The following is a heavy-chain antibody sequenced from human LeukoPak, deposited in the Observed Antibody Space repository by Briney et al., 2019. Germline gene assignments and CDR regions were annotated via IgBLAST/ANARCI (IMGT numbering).Heavy chain of an antibody. CDR3: AGSDYNDPYCFDY. V-gene: IGHV4-34*01. CDR2: INHSGST. CDR1: GGSFSGYY. J-gene: IGHJ4*02. Sequence: PSETLSLTCAVYGGSFSGYYWSWIRQPPGKGLEWIGEINHSGSTNYNPSLKSRVTISVDTSKNQFSLKLSSVTAADTAVYYCAGSDYNDPYCFDYWGQGTLVTVSS. D-gene: IGHD4-11*01.